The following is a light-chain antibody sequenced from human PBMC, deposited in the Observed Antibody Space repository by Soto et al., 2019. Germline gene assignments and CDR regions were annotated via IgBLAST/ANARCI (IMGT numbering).Light chain of an antibody. CDR3: QQYGSSPLWT. CDR1: QSVSSY. V-gene: IGKV3-20*01. Sequence: IVFTQSPITLSLSPGERATLSCRASQSVSSYLAWYQQKPGQAPRHLIHDASSSATGIPARSSGSRSGTDFTLTISRLEPEDFAVYYCQQYGSSPLWTFGQGTKVDIK. CDR2: DAS. J-gene: IGKJ1*01.